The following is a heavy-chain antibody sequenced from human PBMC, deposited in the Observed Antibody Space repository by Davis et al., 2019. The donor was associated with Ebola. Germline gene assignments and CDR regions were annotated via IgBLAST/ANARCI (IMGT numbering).Heavy chain of an antibody. V-gene: IGHV3-7*03. J-gene: IGHJ1*01. CDR3: VRGGSPTAY. CDR1: GFTFSNSW. Sequence: PGGSLRLSCAASGFTFSNSWMSWARQAPGKGLECVAHIKDDGSKEFYVDSVKGRFTISRDNAKSSLYLQMNSLRAEDTAVFYCVRGGSPTAYWGQGTPVTVSS. CDR2: IKDDGSKE.